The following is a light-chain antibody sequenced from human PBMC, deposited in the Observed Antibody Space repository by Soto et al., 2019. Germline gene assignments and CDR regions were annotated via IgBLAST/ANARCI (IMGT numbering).Light chain of an antibody. CDR2: AAS. V-gene: IGKV3-15*01. CDR1: QTVSSN. CDR3: QQYNNWPLT. J-gene: IGKJ4*01. Sequence: EIVMTQSPATLSVSPGERATLSCWASQTVSSNLAWYQHKPGQAPRLLIHAASTRATGIPARFSGSGSGTEFTLTISSLQSEDFAVYYCQQYNNWPLTFGGGTKVYIK.